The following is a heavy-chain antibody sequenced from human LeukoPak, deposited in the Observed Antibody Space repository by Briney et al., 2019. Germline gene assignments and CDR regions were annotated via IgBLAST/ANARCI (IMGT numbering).Heavy chain of an antibody. CDR2: MNPKSGNT. D-gene: IGHD3-22*01. Sequence: GASVKVSCKASGYTFTRYDINWVRQATGQGLEWMGWMNPKSGNTGYAQKFQGRVTMTRNTSKSTGYMELSSLRSEDTAVYYCARGPLLPLIVVAPRSDYYYYYMDVWGKGTTVTISS. CDR3: ARGPLLPLIVVAPRSDYYYYYMDV. V-gene: IGHV1-8*01. CDR1: GYTFTRYD. J-gene: IGHJ6*03.